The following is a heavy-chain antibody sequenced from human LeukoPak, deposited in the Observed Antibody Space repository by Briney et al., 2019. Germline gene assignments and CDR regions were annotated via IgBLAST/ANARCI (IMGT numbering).Heavy chain of an antibody. V-gene: IGHV3-74*01. J-gene: IGHJ4*02. CDR3: ARCWGKGHNEFDY. D-gene: IGHD3-16*01. CDR2: IYSDGSST. CDR1: GFTFSSYW. Sequence: GGSLRLSCAASGFTFSSYWMHWVRQAPGKGLVWVSRIYSDGSSTYYADSVKGRFTISRDNAKNTLCLQMNSLRAEDTAVYYCARCWGKGHNEFDYWGQGTLVTVSS.